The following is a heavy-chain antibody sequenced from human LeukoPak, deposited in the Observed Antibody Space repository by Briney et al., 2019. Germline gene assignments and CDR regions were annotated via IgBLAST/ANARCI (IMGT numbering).Heavy chain of an antibody. CDR1: GYTFTSYA. Sequence: ASVKVSCKASGYTFTSYAMNWVRQAPGQGLEWMGWISAYNGNTNSAQKLQGRVTMTTDTSTSTAYMELRSLRSDDTAVYYCARGPLRLYSYDSSANYFRWFDPWGQGTLVTVSS. D-gene: IGHD3-22*01. CDR2: ISAYNGNT. V-gene: IGHV1-18*01. J-gene: IGHJ5*02. CDR3: ARGPLRLYSYDSSANYFRWFDP.